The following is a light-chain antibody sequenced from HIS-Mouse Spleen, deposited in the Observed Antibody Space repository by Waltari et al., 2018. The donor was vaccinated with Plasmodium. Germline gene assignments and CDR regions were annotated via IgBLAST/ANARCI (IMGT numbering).Light chain of an antibody. CDR2: KDS. CDR1: ALPKQY. Sequence: SYELTQPPSVSVSPGQTARITCSGDALPKQYAYWYQQKPGQAPVMVIYKDSERPSGIPERFSGSRSGTTDTLTISGVQAEDEADYYCQSADSSGTYLYVFGTGTKVTVL. J-gene: IGLJ1*01. V-gene: IGLV3-25*03. CDR3: QSADSSGTYLYV.